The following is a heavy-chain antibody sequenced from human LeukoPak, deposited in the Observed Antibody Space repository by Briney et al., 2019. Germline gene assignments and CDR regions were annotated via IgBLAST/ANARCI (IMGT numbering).Heavy chain of an antibody. J-gene: IGHJ6*04. CDR2: ISSSSSYI. Sequence: GGSLRLSCAASGFTFSRYSMNWVRQAPGKGLEWVSSISSSSSYIYYADSVKGRFTISRDNAKNSLYLQMNSLRAEDTAVYYCARVWKYYYDSSGYLDVWGKGTTVTISS. D-gene: IGHD3-22*01. V-gene: IGHV3-21*01. CDR1: GFTFSRYS. CDR3: ARVWKYYYDSSGYLDV.